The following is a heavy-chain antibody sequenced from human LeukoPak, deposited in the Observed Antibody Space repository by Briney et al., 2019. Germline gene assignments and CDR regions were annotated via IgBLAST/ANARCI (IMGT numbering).Heavy chain of an antibody. Sequence: GESLQISCKGSGYSFTSYWIGWVRQMPGKGLGWMGVIYPGDSDTRYSPSFQGQVTISADKSISTAYLQWSSLKASDTAMYYCARPGGEDDQLPRWSAFDIWGQGTMVTVSS. CDR1: GYSFTSYW. CDR2: IYPGDSDT. CDR3: ARPGGEDDQLPRWSAFDI. J-gene: IGHJ3*02. V-gene: IGHV5-51*01. D-gene: IGHD2-2*01.